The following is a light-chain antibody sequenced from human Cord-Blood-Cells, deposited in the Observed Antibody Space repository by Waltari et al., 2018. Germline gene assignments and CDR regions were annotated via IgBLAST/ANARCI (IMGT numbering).Light chain of an antibody. CDR3: QQYYSTPLT. V-gene: IGKV4-1*01. CDR1: QSVLYSSNNKNY. Sequence: DIVMTQSPDSLVVSLGERATINCKSSQSVLYSSNNKNYLAWYQQKPGRPPKLLIYWASTRESGVPDQFSGSGSGTEFTLTISSLQAEDVAVYYCQQYYSTPLTFGGGTKVEIK. J-gene: IGKJ4*01. CDR2: WAS.